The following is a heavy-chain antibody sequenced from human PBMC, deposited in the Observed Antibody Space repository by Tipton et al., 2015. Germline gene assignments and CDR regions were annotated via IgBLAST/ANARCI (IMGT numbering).Heavy chain of an antibody. Sequence: GLVKPSETLSLTCSVSGDSIRNFHWSWIRQPAGKGLEWIGSIYSSGSTYSNPSLKSRVTISLDTSKNQFSLKLSSVTAADTAVYYCARLWLPYYGMDVWGQGTTVTVSS. D-gene: IGHD5-18*01. CDR3: ARLWLPYYGMDV. J-gene: IGHJ6*02. CDR1: GDSIRNFH. V-gene: IGHV4-4*07. CDR2: IYSSGST.